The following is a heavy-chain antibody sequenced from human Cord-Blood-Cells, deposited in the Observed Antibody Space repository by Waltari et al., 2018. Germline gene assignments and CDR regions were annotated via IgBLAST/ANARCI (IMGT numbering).Heavy chain of an antibody. V-gene: IGHV4-34*01. CDR1: GGSFSGYY. CDR2: INHSGST. CDR3: ARGRGNDSSGYYYVDY. J-gene: IGHJ4*02. D-gene: IGHD3-22*01. Sequence: QVQLQQWGAGLLKPSETLSLTCAVYGGSFSGYYWSWTRLPPGKGLEWIGEINHSGSTNYNPSLKSRVTISVDTSKNQFSLKLSSVTAADTAVYYCARGRGNDSSGYYYVDYWGQGTLVTVSS.